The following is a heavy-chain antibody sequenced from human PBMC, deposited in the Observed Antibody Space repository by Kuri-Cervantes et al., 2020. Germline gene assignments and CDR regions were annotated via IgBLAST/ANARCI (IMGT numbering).Heavy chain of an antibody. D-gene: IGHD3-10*01. CDR1: GYTFTSYD. CDR3: ARDPRFFYDMDV. Sequence: ASVKVSCKAPGYTFTSYDINWVRQAPGQGLEWMGWINPNSGGTNYAQKFQGRVTMTRDTSISTAYMELSRLRSDDTAVYYCARDPRFFYDMDVWGQGTTVTVSS. CDR2: INPNSGGT. J-gene: IGHJ6*02. V-gene: IGHV1-2*02.